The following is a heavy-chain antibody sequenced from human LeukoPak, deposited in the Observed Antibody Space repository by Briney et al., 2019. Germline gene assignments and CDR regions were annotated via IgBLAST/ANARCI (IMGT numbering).Heavy chain of an antibody. J-gene: IGHJ6*03. CDR1: VYTFTSYG. V-gene: IGHV1-18*01. Sequence: SVKVSCKASVYTFTSYGISGVRQPPGQGVEWMGCISAYNGNTNYAQKLQGRATMTTDISTRTAYMELRSLRSDDTAVYYCARETTLTPGYYYYMDVWGKGTTVTVSS. CDR3: ARETTLTPGYYYYMDV. D-gene: IGHD5-24*01. CDR2: ISAYNGNT.